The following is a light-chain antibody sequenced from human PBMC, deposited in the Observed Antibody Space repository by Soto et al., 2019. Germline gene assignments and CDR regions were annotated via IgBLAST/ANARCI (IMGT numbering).Light chain of an antibody. CDR1: QSIGNW. CDR3: QQYNSYPYT. V-gene: IGKV1-5*01. CDR2: DAS. Sequence: DIPMTQSPSTLSASLGDRVTITCRTSQSIGNWLAWYQQKPGKAPKLLIYDASSLESGVPSRFSGSGSGTEFTLTISSLQPDDFATYYCQQYNSYPYTLGQGTKVDIK. J-gene: IGKJ2*01.